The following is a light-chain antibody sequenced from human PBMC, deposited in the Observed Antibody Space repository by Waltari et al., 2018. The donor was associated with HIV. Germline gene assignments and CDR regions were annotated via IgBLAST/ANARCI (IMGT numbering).Light chain of an antibody. J-gene: IGKJ4*01. CDR2: DAS. Sequence: EIVLSQSPAPLSFPPGERATLTCRASQNINRLIAWYQLKPGLAPRLRIYDASNRATGSPAMVSGSRSGTDFTVIISSLETEDFVIYYCHQRSSWPVIFGGGTEVEIK. CDR1: QNINRL. CDR3: HQRSSWPVI. V-gene: IGKV3-11*01.